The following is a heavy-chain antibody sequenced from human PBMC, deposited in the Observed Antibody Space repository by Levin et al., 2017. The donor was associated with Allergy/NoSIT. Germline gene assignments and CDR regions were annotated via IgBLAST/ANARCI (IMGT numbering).Heavy chain of an antibody. J-gene: IGHJ4*02. Sequence: PGGSLRLSCATSGFTFSSYSMIWVRQAPGKGLEWVSSISRSSNYIYYADSVKGRFAVSRDNAKNSLYLQMNSLRAEDTAIYYCARMGVLGGREFDSWGQGTLVTVSS. V-gene: IGHV3-21*01. CDR2: ISRSSNYI. CDR1: GFTFSSYS. D-gene: IGHD1-26*01. CDR3: ARMGVLGGREFDS.